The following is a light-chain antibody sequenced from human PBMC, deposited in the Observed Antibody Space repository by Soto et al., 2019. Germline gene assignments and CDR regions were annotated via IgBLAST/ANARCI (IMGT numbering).Light chain of an antibody. J-gene: IGKJ1*01. CDR3: QQYFSYAPWT. Sequence: DIQLTQSPSTLSASVGDRVTITCRASQNIGGWLAWFQQKPGNAPKLLIYDVSTLESGVLSRFSGSGSGTEFTLTISSLQPDDFATFYCQQYFSYAPWTFGQGTKVEIK. V-gene: IGKV1-5*01. CDR1: QNIGGW. CDR2: DVS.